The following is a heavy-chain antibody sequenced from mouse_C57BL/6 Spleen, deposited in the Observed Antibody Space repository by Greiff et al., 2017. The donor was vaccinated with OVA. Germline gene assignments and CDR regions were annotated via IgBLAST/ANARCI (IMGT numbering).Heavy chain of an antibody. D-gene: IGHD4-1*01. CDR3: ALTGDVDY. CDR1: GYTFTSYG. Sequence: VQLQQSGAELARPGASVKLSCKASGYTFTSYGISWVKQRPGQGLAWIGELYPRSGNTYYNEKFKGKATLTADKSSSTAYMELRSLTSEDSAVYFCALTGDVDYWGQGTTLTVSS. V-gene: IGHV1-81*01. J-gene: IGHJ2*01. CDR2: LYPRSGNT.